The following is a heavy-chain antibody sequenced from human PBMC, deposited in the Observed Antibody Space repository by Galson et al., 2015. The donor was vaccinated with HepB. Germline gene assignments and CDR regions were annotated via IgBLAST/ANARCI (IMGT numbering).Heavy chain of an antibody. J-gene: IGHJ6*02. D-gene: IGHD3-9*01. Sequence: SVTVSCKASGGTFSSYAISWVRQAPGQGLEWMGGIIPIFGTANYAQKFQGRVTITADESTSTAYMELSSLRSEDTAVYYCARGDILTGYRYGMDAWGQGTTVTVSS. CDR3: ARGDILTGYRYGMDA. CDR1: GGTFSSYA. CDR2: IIPIFGTA. V-gene: IGHV1-69*13.